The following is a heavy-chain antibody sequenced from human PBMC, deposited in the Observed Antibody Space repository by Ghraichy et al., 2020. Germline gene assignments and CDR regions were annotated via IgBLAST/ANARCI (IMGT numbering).Heavy chain of an antibody. J-gene: IGHJ6*02. V-gene: IGHV3-30*18. CDR2: VSYDGSSK. CDR1: GFTFSKYG. D-gene: IGHD3-22*01. CDR3: AKERDTSGYYSFLGDYYGMDV. Sequence: GGSLRLSCAASGFTFSKYGMHWVRQAPGQGLEWVAVVSYDGSSKNYADSGRFTISRDNSKNTLFLQMNFVRPEDTAVYYCAKERDTSGYYSFLGDYYGMDVWGQGTTVTVSS.